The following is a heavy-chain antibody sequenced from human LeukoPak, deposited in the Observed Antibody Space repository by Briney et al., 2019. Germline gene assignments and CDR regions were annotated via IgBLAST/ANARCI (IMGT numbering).Heavy chain of an antibody. J-gene: IGHJ6*03. CDR3: AGDRRMDV. CDR2: ISSSRSTI. Sequence: GGSLRLSCAASGFIFSSYEMNWVRQAPGKGLEWVSYISSSRSTIYYADSVKGRFTISRDNTKNSLYLQMNSLRAEDTAVYYCAGDRRMDVWGKGTSVTVSS. V-gene: IGHV3-48*03. CDR1: GFIFSSYE.